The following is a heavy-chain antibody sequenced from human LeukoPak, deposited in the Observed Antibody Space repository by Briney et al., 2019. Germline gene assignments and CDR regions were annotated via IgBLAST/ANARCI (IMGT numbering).Heavy chain of an antibody. D-gene: IGHD2-15*01. CDR1: GGSISSGGYY. Sequence: SQTLSLTCTVSGGSISSGGYYWSWIRQHPGKGLEWIGYIYYSGSTYYNPSLKSRVTLSVDTSKNQFSLKLSSVTAADTAVYYCARDRVAYGMDVWGQGTTVTVSS. J-gene: IGHJ6*02. CDR2: IYYSGST. CDR3: ARDRVAYGMDV. V-gene: IGHV4-31*03.